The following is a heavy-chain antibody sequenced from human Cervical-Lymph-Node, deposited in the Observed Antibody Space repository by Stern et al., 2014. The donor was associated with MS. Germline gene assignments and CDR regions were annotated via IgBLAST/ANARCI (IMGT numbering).Heavy chain of an antibody. CDR2: SDHRGST. Sequence: QVQLQQWGAGLLKPSETLSLTCAVYGGSFSGYYWNWIRQPPGKGLEWIGESDHRGSTNCNPSLKSRVTISLDTSKNQFSLKLSSVTAADTAVYYCARGVEMTTIAFDYWGQGTLVTVSS. CDR3: ARGVEMTTIAFDY. J-gene: IGHJ4*02. CDR1: GGSFSGYY. D-gene: IGHD5-24*01. V-gene: IGHV4-34*01.